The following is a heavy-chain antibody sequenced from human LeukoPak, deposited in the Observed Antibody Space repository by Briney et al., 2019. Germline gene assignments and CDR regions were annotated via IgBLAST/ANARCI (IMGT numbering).Heavy chain of an antibody. V-gene: IGHV4-4*07. CDR1: GGSISSYY. D-gene: IGHD3-22*01. CDR3: ARQYYYDSSGYADDAFDI. CDR2: FYTSGST. J-gene: IGHJ3*02. Sequence: SETLSLTCTVPGGSISSYYWSWIRQPAGKGLEWIGRFYTSGSTNYNPSLKSRVTMSLDTSKNQFSLKLSSVTAADTAVYYCARQYYYDSSGYADDAFDIWGQGTMVTVSS.